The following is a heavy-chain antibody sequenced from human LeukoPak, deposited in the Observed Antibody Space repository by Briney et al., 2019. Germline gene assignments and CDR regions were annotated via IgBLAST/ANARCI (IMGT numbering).Heavy chain of an antibody. Sequence: GGSLRLSRVASGFSFTTYAMAWVRQAPGKGLEWVSHISGSGGSTHYAGSVKGRFTVSRDNSKNTLYLQMNSLRADDTAVYYCAKDQDPHSYGSGSYAPFGYWGQGTLVTVSS. CDR2: ISGSGGST. CDR3: AKDQDPHSYGSGSYAPFGY. D-gene: IGHD3-10*01. CDR1: GFSFTTYA. J-gene: IGHJ4*02. V-gene: IGHV3-23*01.